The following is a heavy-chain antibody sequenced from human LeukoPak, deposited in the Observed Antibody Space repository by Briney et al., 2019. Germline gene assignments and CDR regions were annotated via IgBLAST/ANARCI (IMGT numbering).Heavy chain of an antibody. J-gene: IGHJ5*02. CDR3: ARRVRFLEWFFEGRNWFDP. V-gene: IGHV3-20*04. Sequence: PGGSLRLSCAASGFTFDDYGLSWVRQVPGKGLEWVSGLNWNGASTGYADSVKGRFTISRDNAKNSLYLQMNSLRAEDTAVYYCARRVRFLEWFFEGRNWFDPWGQGTLVTVSS. D-gene: IGHD3-3*01. CDR1: GFTFDDYG. CDR2: LNWNGAST.